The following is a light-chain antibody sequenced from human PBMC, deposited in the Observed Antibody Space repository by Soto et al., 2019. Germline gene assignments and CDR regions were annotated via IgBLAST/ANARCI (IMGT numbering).Light chain of an antibody. CDR3: QQYNNWPRT. V-gene: IGKV3-15*01. Sequence: EIVMTQSPATLSLSPGERATLSCRASQSVSPNLAWYKQKPGQAPRLLIYAASTRATGIPARFSGSGSGTEFTLTINSLQSEDFAVYYCQQYNNWPRTFGQGTKVDIK. CDR2: AAS. CDR1: QSVSPN. J-gene: IGKJ1*01.